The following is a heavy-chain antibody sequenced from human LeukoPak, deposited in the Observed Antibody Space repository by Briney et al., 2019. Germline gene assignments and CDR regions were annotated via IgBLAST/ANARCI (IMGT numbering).Heavy chain of an antibody. CDR2: IWYDGSNK. D-gene: IGHD2-2*02. V-gene: IGHV3-33*01. CDR1: GFTFSSYG. J-gene: IGHJ5*02. CDR3: ARDVVPAAIGWFDP. Sequence: GGSLRLSCAASGFTFSSYGMHWVRQAPGKGLGWVAVIWYDGSNKYYADSVKGRFTISRDNSKNTLYLQMNSLRAEDTAVYYCARDVVPAAIGWFDPWGQGTLVTVSS.